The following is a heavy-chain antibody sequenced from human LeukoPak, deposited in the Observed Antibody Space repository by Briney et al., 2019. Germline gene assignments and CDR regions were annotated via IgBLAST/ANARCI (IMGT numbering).Heavy chain of an antibody. CDR3: AKGAVLMVYAYFDY. J-gene: IGHJ4*02. Sequence: GGSLRLSCAASGFTFSSYSMNWVRQAPGKGLEWVSSISSSSSYIYYADSVKGRFTISRDNSKNTLYLQMNSLRAEDTAVYYCAKGAVLMVYAYFDYWGQGTLVTVSS. D-gene: IGHD2-8*01. V-gene: IGHV3-21*04. CDR1: GFTFSSYS. CDR2: ISSSSSYI.